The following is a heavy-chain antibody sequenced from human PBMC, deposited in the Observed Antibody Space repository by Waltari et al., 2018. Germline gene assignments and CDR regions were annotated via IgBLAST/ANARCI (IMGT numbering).Heavy chain of an antibody. CDR1: GFTLRTFE. J-gene: IGHJ4*02. CDR3: ARAAITGTGFDF. Sequence: EMQLVESGGGLVQPGGSLRLPGAASGFTLRTFEMNWVRQAPGKWLEWISYISSSGTSIYYADSVKGRFTISRDNAQDSLYLQMNSLRAEDTAVYYCARAAITGTGFDFWGQGSLVTVSS. V-gene: IGHV3-48*03. CDR2: ISSSGTSI. D-gene: IGHD1-20*01.